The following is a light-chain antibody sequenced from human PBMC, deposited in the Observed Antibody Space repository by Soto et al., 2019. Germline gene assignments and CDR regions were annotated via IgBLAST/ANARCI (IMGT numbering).Light chain of an antibody. V-gene: IGKV3-11*01. CDR1: QSVSSY. Sequence: EIVLTQSPATLSLSPGERATLSCRASQSVSSYLAWYQQKPGQAPRLLIYDASNRATGIPARFSGSGSGTDFTLTISSLEPEDFAVYYCPPSSNWPPLTFGGGTKVEIK. J-gene: IGKJ4*01. CDR3: PPSSNWPPLT. CDR2: DAS.